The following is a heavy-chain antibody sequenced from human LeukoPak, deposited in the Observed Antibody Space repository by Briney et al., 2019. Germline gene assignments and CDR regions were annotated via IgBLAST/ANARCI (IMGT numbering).Heavy chain of an antibody. V-gene: IGHV4-4*02. J-gene: IGHJ4*02. Sequence: SGTLSLTCAVSGGSISSSNWWSWVRQPPGKGLEWIGEIYHSGSTNYNPSLKSRVTISVDKSKNQFSLKLSSVTAADTAVYYCARSVPAAQSGFDYWGQGTLVTVSS. CDR2: IYHSGST. D-gene: IGHD2-2*01. CDR3: ARSVPAAQSGFDY. CDR1: GGSISSSNW.